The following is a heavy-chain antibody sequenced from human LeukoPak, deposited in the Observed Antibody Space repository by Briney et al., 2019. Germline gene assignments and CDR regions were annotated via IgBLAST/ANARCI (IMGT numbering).Heavy chain of an antibody. CDR3: ARDYGSFYSAI. J-gene: IGHJ3*02. CDR2: MYHSGST. Sequence: SETLSLTCAVSGYSISSGYFSGWIRQPPGKGLEWIGSMYHSGSTYYNPSLKSRVTISVDTSKNQFSLKLSSVTAADTAVYYCARDYGSFYSAIWGQGTMVTVSS. V-gene: IGHV4-38-2*02. CDR1: GYSISSGYF. D-gene: IGHD1-26*01.